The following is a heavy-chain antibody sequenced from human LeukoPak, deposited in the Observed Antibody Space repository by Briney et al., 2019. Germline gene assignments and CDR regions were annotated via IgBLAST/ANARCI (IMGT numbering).Heavy chain of an antibody. D-gene: IGHD3-3*01. J-gene: IGHJ4*02. CDR3: ARDHPNYDFWSGYYLVLFDY. CDR2: MNPNSGNT. V-gene: IGHV1-8*01. Sequence: GASVKVSCKASGYTFTSYDINWVRQATGQGLEWMGWMNPNSGNTGYAQKFQGRVTMTTDTSTSTAYMELRSLRSDDTAVYYCARDHPNYDFWSGYYLVLFDYWSQGTLVTVSS. CDR1: GYTFTSYD.